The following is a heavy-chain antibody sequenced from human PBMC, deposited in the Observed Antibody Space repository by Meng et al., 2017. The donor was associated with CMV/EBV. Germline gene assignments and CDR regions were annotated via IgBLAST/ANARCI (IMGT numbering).Heavy chain of an antibody. D-gene: IGHD3-3*01. CDR3: ARSRDYDFWSGYYRGYYYYGMDV. V-gene: IGHV3-11*04. CDR2: ISSSGSTI. Sequence: GGSLRLSCAASGFTFSDYYMSWIRQAPGKGLEWVSYISSSGSTIYYADSVKGRFTISRDNAKNSLYLQMNSLRAEDTAVYYCARSRDYDFWSGYYRGYYYYGMDVWGQGTTVTVSS. J-gene: IGHJ6*02. CDR1: GFTFSDYY.